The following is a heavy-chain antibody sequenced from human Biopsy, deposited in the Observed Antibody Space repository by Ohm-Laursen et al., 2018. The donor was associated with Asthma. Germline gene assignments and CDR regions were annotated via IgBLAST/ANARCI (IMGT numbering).Heavy chain of an antibody. J-gene: IGHJ6*02. CDR2: INTVFGTT. CDR1: GGTFSSYA. Sequence: SVKVSCKAPGGTFSSYAIRWVQQAPGQGLEWLGGINTVFGTTNYAQKFQGRVTITADESTSTAYMEVTSLRSGDTAIYYCARCQVGYSSGWSLLLKKIYYSGMDVWGQGTAVTVSS. CDR3: ARCQVGYSSGWSLLLKKIYYSGMDV. D-gene: IGHD6-19*01. V-gene: IGHV1-69*01.